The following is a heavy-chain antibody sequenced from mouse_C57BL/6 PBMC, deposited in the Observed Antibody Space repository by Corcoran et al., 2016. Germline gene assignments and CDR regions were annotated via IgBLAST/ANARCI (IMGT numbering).Heavy chain of an antibody. V-gene: IGHV1-19*01. CDR2: INPYNGGT. Sequence: EVQLQQSGPVLVKPGASVKMSCKASGYTFTDYYMNWVKQSHGKSLEWIGVINPYNGGTSYNQKFKGKATLTVDKSSSTAYMELNSLTSEDSAVYYCARSGYYGSSLVAYWGQGTLVTVSA. J-gene: IGHJ3*01. CDR1: GYTFTDYY. D-gene: IGHD1-1*01. CDR3: ARSGYYGSSLVAY.